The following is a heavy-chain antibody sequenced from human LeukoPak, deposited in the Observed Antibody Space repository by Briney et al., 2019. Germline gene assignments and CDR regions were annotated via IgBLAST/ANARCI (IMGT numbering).Heavy chain of an antibody. J-gene: IGHJ4*02. V-gene: IGHV1-18*01. CDR2: ISTNNGDT. CDR1: GYTFTSYD. Sequence: ASVKVSCKASGYTFTSYDISWARQAPGQGLEWMGWISTNNGDTNYAQRFQGRVTMTTDTSTTTAYMELRSLRSDDTAIYYCARGSYFDYWGQGTLVTVSS. CDR3: ARGSYFDY.